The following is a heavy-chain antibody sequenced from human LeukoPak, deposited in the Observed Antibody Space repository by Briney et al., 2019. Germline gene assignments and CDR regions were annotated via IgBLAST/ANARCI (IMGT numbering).Heavy chain of an antibody. D-gene: IGHD2-8*01. J-gene: IGHJ4*02. CDR1: GVSISTGGYY. CDR2: ISHSGIT. CDR3: ARQSDTNGPAS. Sequence: PSETLSLTCTVSGVSISTGGYYWSWIRQPPGKDLEWIGYISHSGITYYNPSLKSRVTISLDRSKNQFSLKLNSVTAADTAVYYCARQSDTNGPASWGQGTLVTVSS. V-gene: IGHV4-30-2*01.